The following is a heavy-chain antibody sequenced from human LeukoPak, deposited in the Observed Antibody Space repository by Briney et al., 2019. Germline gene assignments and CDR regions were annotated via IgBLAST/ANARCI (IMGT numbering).Heavy chain of an antibody. CDR3: ARGSSSSFDY. V-gene: IGHV3-7*04. Sequence: GGSLRLSCAASGFTFSYYWMSWVRQAPGKGLEWVANINEDGSEKYYVDSVKGRFTISRVNAKNSLYLQMNSLRAEDTAVYYCARGSSSSFDYWGQGTLVTVSS. CDR1: GFTFSYYW. J-gene: IGHJ4*02. CDR2: INEDGSEK. D-gene: IGHD6-6*01.